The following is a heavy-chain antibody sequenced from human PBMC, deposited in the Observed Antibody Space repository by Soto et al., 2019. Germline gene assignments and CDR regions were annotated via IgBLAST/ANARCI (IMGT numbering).Heavy chain of an antibody. J-gene: IGHJ4*02. V-gene: IGHV1-69*13. CDR2: IIPFFGTP. D-gene: IGHD6-13*01. Sequence: GASVKVSCKASGGTFSSSALSWVRQAPGQGLEWMGTIIPFFGTPNYAQQFQGRVTITADESTSTAYMELSRLRSEDTAVFYCARIAAEGPFDHWGQGTLVTSPQ. CDR3: ARIAAEGPFDH. CDR1: GGTFSSSA.